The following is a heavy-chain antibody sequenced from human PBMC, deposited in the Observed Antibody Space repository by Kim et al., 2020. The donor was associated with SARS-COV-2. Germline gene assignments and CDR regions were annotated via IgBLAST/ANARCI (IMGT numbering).Heavy chain of an antibody. CDR1: GGSFSGYY. D-gene: IGHD3-16*01. CDR3: ATTRRGGYYYYGMDV. Sequence: SETLSLTCAVYGGSFSGYYWSWIRQPPGKGLEWIGEINHSGSTNYNPSLKSRVTISVDTSKNQFSLKLSSVTAADTAVYYCATTRRGGYYYYGMDVWGQGTTVTVSS. CDR2: INHSGST. J-gene: IGHJ6*02. V-gene: IGHV4-34*01.